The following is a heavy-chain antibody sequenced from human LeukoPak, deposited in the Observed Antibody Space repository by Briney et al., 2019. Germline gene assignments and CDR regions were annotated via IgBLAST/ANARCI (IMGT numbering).Heavy chain of an antibody. J-gene: IGHJ4*02. CDR2: INPNSGGT. V-gene: IGHV1-2*04. Sequence: ASVKVSCKASGYTFTGYYMHWVRQAPGQGLEWMGWINPNSGGTNYAQKFQGWVTMTRDTSISTAYMELSRLRSDDTAVYYCARDGDSSSWYTVSHYWGQGTLVTVSS. D-gene: IGHD6-13*01. CDR3: ARDGDSSSWYTVSHY. CDR1: GYTFTGYY.